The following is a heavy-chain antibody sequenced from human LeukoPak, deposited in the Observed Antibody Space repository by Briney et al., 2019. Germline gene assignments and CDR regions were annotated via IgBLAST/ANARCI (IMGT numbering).Heavy chain of an antibody. V-gene: IGHV1-18*01. D-gene: IGHD5-12*01. CDR2: ISTYNGNT. J-gene: IGHJ6*02. CDR3: ARGEDIVATTSGYYYGMDV. Sequence: ASVTVSCKASGYTFTTYGISWVRQAPGQGLEWMGWISTYNGNTNYAQKLQGRVTMTTDTSTSTAYMELRSLRSDDTAVYYCARGEDIVATTSGYYYGMDVWGQGTTVTVSS. CDR1: GYTFTTYG.